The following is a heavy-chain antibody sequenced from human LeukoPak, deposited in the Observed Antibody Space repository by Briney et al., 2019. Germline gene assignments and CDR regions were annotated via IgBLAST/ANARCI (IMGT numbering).Heavy chain of an antibody. CDR1: GGSFSGYY. J-gene: IGHJ5*02. D-gene: IGHD4-17*01. Sequence: PSETLSLTCAVYGGSFSGYYWSWIRQPPGKGLEWIGEINHSGSTNYNPSLKSRVTISVDTSKNQFSLKLSSVTAADTAVYYCARGFATVTTWGWSWFDPWGQGTLVTVSS. CDR2: INHSGST. V-gene: IGHV4-34*01. CDR3: ARGFATVTTWGWSWFDP.